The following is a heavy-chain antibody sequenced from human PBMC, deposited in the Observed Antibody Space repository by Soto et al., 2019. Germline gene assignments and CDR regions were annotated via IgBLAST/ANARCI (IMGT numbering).Heavy chain of an antibody. CDR1: GYTFTAYV. V-gene: IGHV1-18*03. CDR3: ARELSADRSAYYSIDY. D-gene: IGHD3-22*01. CDR2: VSTNNADR. Sequence: ASVKVSCMTSGYTFTAYVFACLRPPPGQRPEWKGLVSTNNADRNYAQKFQGRVTMTTDRTTTTTYMKLRSLKSDDMTVYYSARELSADRSAYYSIDYWGQGTLVTVSS. J-gene: IGHJ4*02.